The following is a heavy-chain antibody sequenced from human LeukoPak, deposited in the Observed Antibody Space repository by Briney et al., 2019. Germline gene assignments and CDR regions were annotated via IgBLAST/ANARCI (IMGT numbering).Heavy chain of an antibody. CDR2: IFHSGGT. Sequence: SGTLSLTCAVSGGSISSTNWWSWVRQPPGKGLEWIGEIFHSGGTNYNPSLKSRISLSVDKSQNQFSLKLNSLTAADTAVYYCAANGYYSIDAWGKGTTVTVSS. J-gene: IGHJ6*03. CDR3: AANGYYSIDA. V-gene: IGHV4-4*02. CDR1: GGSISSTNW. D-gene: IGHD2-8*01.